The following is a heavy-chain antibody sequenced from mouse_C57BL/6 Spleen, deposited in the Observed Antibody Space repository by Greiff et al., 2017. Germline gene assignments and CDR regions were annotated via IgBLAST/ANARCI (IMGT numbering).Heavy chain of an antibody. CDR3: ARYGTTVVAPFAY. Sequence: QVQLQQPGAELVKPGASVKMSCKASGYTFTSYWITWVKQRPGQGLEWIGDIYPGSGSTNYNEKFKSKATLTVDTSSSTAYMQLSSLTSEDSAVYYCARYGTTVVAPFAYWGQGTLVTVSA. V-gene: IGHV1-55*01. CDR2: IYPGSGST. CDR1: GYTFTSYW. D-gene: IGHD1-1*01. J-gene: IGHJ3*01.